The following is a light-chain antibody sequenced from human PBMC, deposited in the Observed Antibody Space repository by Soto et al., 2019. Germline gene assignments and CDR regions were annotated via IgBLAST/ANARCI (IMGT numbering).Light chain of an antibody. CDR2: GAS. Sequence: EIVTTQSPATLSPSPGARATLSCRASQSVSSKLAWYQQKPGQAPRLLIYGASTRATGIPARFSGSGSGTEFTLTISSLQSEDFAVYYCQQYNNWPPITVGQGTRLEIK. V-gene: IGKV3-15*01. J-gene: IGKJ5*01. CDR1: QSVSSK. CDR3: QQYNNWPPIT.